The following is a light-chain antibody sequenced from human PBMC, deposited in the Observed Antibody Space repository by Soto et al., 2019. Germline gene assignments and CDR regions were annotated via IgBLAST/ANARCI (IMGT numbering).Light chain of an antibody. CDR1: QGIRSF. CDR2: AAS. J-gene: IGKJ4*01. V-gene: IGKV1-9*01. CDR3: QHLNSYPRALA. Sequence: DIQLTQSPSFQSASVGDRVTITCRASQGIRSFLAWYQQKAGQAPKLLIYAASTLESGVSLRFSGSGSGTDFTLTISSLQPEDVATYYCQHLNSYPRALAFGGGTKVDIK.